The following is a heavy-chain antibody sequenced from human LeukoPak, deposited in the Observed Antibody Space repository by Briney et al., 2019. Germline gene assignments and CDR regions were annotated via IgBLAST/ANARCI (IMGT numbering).Heavy chain of an antibody. J-gene: IGHJ4*02. D-gene: IGHD6-19*01. Sequence: GGSLRLSCAASGFTFSDYYMSWIRQAPGKGLECVSYISSRSSHTNYADSVKGRFTISRDNAKNSLYLQMNSLRAEDTAVYYCARFSSGWYYFDYWGQGTLVTVSS. CDR3: ARFSSGWYYFDY. CDR2: ISSRSSHT. V-gene: IGHV3-11*03. CDR1: GFTFSDYY.